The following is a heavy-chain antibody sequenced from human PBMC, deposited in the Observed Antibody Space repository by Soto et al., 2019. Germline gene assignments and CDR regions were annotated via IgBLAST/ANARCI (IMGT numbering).Heavy chain of an antibody. CDR3: ARSPWIQLWFDYYGMDV. J-gene: IGHJ6*02. CDR2: IYYSGST. CDR1: GGSISSGGYY. D-gene: IGHD5-18*01. Sequence: SETLSLTCTVSGGSISSGGYYWSWIRQHPGKGLEWIGYIYYSGSTYYNPSLKSRVTISVDTSKNQFSLKLSSVTAADTAVYYCARSPWIQLWFDYYGMDVWGQGTTVTVSS. V-gene: IGHV4-31*03.